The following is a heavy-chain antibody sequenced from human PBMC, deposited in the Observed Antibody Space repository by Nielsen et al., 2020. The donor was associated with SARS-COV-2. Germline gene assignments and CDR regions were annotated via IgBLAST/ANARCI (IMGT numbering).Heavy chain of an antibody. Sequence: GESLKISCAASGFALSDHFMSWIRQAPGKGLEWISYISNRESGSVTYYADSVKGRFTISRDNAKNSLYLQMNSLRPEDTALYYCAKDQTEGVAGNYHYYGMDVWGQGTTVTVSS. J-gene: IGHJ6*02. CDR1: GFALSDHF. V-gene: IGHV3-11*01. CDR3: AKDQTEGVAGNYHYYGMDV. CDR2: ISNRESGSVT. D-gene: IGHD6-19*01.